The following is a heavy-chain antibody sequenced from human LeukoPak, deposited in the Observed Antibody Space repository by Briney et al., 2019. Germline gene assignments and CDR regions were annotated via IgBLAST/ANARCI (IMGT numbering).Heavy chain of an antibody. D-gene: IGHD3-22*01. CDR2: INHSGST. CDR1: GGSFSGYY. CDR3: ARGGFRPPYYYDSSGYSKYYFDY. Sequence: PSETLSFTCAVYGGSFSGYYWRWIRQRPGKGLEWIGEINHSGSTNYNPSLKSRVTISVDTSKNQCSLKLSSVTAADTAVYYCARGGFRPPYYYDSSGYSKYYFDYWGQGTLVTVSS. J-gene: IGHJ4*02. V-gene: IGHV4-34*01.